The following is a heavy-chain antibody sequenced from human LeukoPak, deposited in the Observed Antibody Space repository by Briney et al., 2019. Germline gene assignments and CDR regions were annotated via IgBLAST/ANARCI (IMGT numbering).Heavy chain of an antibody. J-gene: IGHJ5*02. V-gene: IGHV1-2*02. CDR3: ARDPLYYYDSSGYNWFDP. CDR1: GYTFTGYY. D-gene: IGHD3-22*01. CDR2: INPNSGGT. Sequence: GASVKVSCKASGYTFTGYYMHWVRQAPGQGLEWMGWINPNSGGTNYAQKFQGRVTMTRDTSISTAYMELSRLRSDDTAVYYCARDPLYYYDSSGYNWFDPWGQGTLVTVSS.